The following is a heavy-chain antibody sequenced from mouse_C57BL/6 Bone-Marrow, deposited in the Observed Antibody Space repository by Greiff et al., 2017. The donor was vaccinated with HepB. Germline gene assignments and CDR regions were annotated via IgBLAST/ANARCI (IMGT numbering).Heavy chain of an antibody. J-gene: IGHJ3*01. CDR1: GYTFTSYW. D-gene: IGHD2-3*01. Sequence: VQLQQPGAELVKPGASVKLSCKASGYTFTSYWMQWVKQRPGQGLEWIGEIDPSDSYTNYNQKFKGKATLTLDTASSTAYMQLSSLTSEDSAVYYCARSVDGYSSWFAYWGQGTLVTVSA. CDR2: IDPSDSYT. CDR3: ARSVDGYSSWFAY. V-gene: IGHV1-50*01.